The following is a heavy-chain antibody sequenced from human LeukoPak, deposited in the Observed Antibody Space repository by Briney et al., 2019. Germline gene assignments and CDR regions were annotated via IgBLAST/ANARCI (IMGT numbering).Heavy chain of an antibody. CDR1: GGSISSYY. CDR3: ARAIYGSGSLSQDPFFDY. CDR2: IYYSGST. J-gene: IGHJ4*02. Sequence: SETLSLTCTISGGSISSYYWSWIRQPPGKGLEWIGYIYYSGSTNYNPSLKSRVTISVDTSKNQFSLKLSSVTAADTAVYYCARAIYGSGSLSQDPFFDYWGQGTLVTVSS. V-gene: IGHV4-59*01. D-gene: IGHD3-10*01.